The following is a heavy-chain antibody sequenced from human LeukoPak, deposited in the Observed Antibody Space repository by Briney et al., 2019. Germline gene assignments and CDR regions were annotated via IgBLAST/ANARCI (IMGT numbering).Heavy chain of an antibody. CDR2: ISGSGGST. J-gene: IGHJ5*02. D-gene: IGHD3-10*01. CDR1: GFTFSSYG. V-gene: IGHV3-23*01. Sequence: GGSLRLSCAASGFTFSSYGMSWVRQAPGKGLEWVSAISGSGGSTYYADSVKGRFTISRDNSKNTLYLQMNSLRAEDTAVYYCARPPGKLLWFGGNWFDPWGQGTLVTVSS. CDR3: ARPPGKLLWFGGNWFDP.